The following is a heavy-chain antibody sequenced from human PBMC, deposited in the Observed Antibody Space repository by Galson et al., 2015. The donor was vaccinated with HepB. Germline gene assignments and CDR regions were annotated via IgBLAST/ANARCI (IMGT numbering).Heavy chain of an antibody. Sequence: SLRLSCAASGFTFSSYGMHWVRQAPGKGLEWVAVISYDGSNKYYADSVKGRFTISRDNSKNTLYLQMNSLRAEDTAVYYCAKVGWRDTWVLYGMDVWGQGTTVTVSS. J-gene: IGHJ6*02. V-gene: IGHV3-30*18. CDR2: ISYDGSNK. CDR3: AKVGWRDTWVLYGMDV. CDR1: GFTFSSYG. D-gene: IGHD5-18*01.